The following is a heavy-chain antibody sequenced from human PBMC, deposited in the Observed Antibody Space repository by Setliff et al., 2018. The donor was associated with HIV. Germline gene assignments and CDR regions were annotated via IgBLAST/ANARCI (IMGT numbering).Heavy chain of an antibody. CDR3: ARVSRSGWFFDW. CDR2: ISSYNGYT. V-gene: IGHV1-18*01. Sequence: ASVKVSCKASGYNFSSNGISWVRQAPGQGLEWMGWISSYNGYTKYAQKVQDRVTMTKDTSTSTAYMELRSLRSDDTAVYYCARVSRSGWFFDWWGQGSPVTVSS. D-gene: IGHD6-19*01. J-gene: IGHJ4*02. CDR1: GYNFSSNG.